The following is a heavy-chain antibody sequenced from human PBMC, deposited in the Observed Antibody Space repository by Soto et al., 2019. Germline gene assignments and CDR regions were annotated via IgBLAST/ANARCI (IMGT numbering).Heavy chain of an antibody. Sequence: SQTLSVNRSVSDGSISSYYRNCIRQPPEKGLEWIGYIHYSGSTNYNPSLKSRVTISVDTSKNQFSLKLSSVTAADTAVYYCAKEYCSGGSCYRDVFDIWGQGTMVTVSS. D-gene: IGHD2-15*01. CDR3: AKEYCSGGSCYRDVFDI. J-gene: IGHJ3*02. CDR2: IHYSGST. CDR1: DGSISSYY. V-gene: IGHV4-59*01.